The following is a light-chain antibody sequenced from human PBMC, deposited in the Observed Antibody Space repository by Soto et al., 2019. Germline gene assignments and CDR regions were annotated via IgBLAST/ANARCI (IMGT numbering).Light chain of an antibody. CDR2: GVN. Sequence: QSALTQPASVSGSPGQSITISCTGTTSDVGSFTAVSWYQDHPDKAPQLVIFGVNDRPSGVSHRFSASKSGTTASLTISDLQPEDEAVYFCSSYTTSHSWVFGGGTQLTVL. V-gene: IGLV2-14*01. CDR3: SSYTTSHSWV. CDR1: TSDVGSFTA. J-gene: IGLJ3*02.